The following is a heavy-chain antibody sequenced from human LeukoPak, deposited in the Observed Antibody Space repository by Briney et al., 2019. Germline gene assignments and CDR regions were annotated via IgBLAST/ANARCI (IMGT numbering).Heavy chain of an antibody. CDR2: INPNSGGT. V-gene: IGHV1-2*02. CDR3: AREAAAVHYFDY. D-gene: IGHD6-13*01. Sequence: ASVKVSCKASGYTFSGSYIHWVRQAPGQGLEWMGWINPNSGGTNYAQKFQGRVTMTRDTSISTAYMELSRLRSDDTAVYYCAREAAAVHYFDYWGQGTLVTVSS. CDR1: GYTFSGSY. J-gene: IGHJ4*02.